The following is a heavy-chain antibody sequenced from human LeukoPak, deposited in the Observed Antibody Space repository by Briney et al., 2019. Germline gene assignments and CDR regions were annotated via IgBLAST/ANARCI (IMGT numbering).Heavy chain of an antibody. CDR3: ARRQGTTLSFDY. Sequence: GASVKASCKASGYTFTSYGFSWVRQAPGQGLEWMGWINAYNGNTNYAQKLQGRVTMTTDTSTSTAYMELRSLRFDDTAVYYCARRQGTTLSFDYWGQGTLVTVSS. CDR2: INAYNGNT. J-gene: IGHJ4*02. D-gene: IGHD1-1*01. CDR1: GYTFTSYG. V-gene: IGHV1-18*01.